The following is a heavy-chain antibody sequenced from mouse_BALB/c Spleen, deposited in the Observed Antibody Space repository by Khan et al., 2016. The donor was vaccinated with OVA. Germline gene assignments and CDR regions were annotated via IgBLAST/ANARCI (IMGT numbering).Heavy chain of an antibody. Sequence: QVQLKESGAELVKPGASVKLSCKTSGYTFTSYYMYWVKQRPGQGLEWIGEINPSNGGTNFNEKFKSKATLTVDKSSSTAYMQLSSLTSEDSAVYYCTRSGYGSFDYWGQGTLVTVSA. CDR2: INPSNGGT. V-gene: IGHV1S81*02. CDR1: GYTFTSYY. D-gene: IGHD2-2*01. J-gene: IGHJ3*01. CDR3: TRSGYGSFDY.